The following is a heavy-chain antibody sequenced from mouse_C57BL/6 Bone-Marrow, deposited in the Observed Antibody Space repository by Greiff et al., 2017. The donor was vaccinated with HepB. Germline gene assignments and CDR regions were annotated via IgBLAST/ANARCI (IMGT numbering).Heavy chain of an antibody. Sequence: EVKLVESGGGLVKPGGSLKLSCAASGFTFSSYAMSWVRQTPEKRLAWVATISDGGSYTYYPDNVKGRFTISRDNAKNNLYLQMSHLKSEDTAMYYCARVTGTFDYWGQGTTLTVSS. V-gene: IGHV5-4*03. J-gene: IGHJ2*01. CDR2: ISDGGSYT. CDR1: GFTFSSYA. D-gene: IGHD4-1*01. CDR3: ARVTGTFDY.